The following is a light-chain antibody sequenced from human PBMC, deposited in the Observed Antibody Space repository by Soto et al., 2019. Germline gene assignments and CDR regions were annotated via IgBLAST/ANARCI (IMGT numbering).Light chain of an antibody. CDR2: EST. CDR1: SFNIGGGYD. Sequence: QSVLAQPPSVSGAPGQRVTISCTGSSFNIGGGYDVHWYQQLPGRAPRLLIYESTNRPSGVPDRFSGSKSGTSASLAITGLQADDEAEYYCQSFDSSLSGVVFGGGTQLTVL. CDR3: QSFDSSLSGVV. V-gene: IGLV1-40*01. J-gene: IGLJ2*01.